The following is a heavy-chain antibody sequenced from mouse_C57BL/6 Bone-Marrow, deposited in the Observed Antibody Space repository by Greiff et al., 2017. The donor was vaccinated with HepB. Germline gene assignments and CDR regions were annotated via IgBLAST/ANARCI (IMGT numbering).Heavy chain of an antibody. CDR1: GYTFTSYW. V-gene: IGHV1-55*01. Sequence: VQLQQPGAELVKPGASVKMSCKASGYTFTSYWITWVKQRPGQGLEWIGDIYPGSGSTNYNEKFKSKATLTVDTSSSTAYMQLSSLTSEDSAVYYCARGGYSNYVSYFDYWGQGTTLTVSS. D-gene: IGHD2-5*01. J-gene: IGHJ2*01. CDR3: ARGGYSNYVSYFDY. CDR2: IYPGSGST.